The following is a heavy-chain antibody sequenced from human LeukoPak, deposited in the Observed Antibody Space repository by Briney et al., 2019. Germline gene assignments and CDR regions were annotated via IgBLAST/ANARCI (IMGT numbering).Heavy chain of an antibody. CDR2: IYYSGST. V-gene: IGHV4-39*01. CDR1: GGSISSSSYY. Sequence: SETLSLTCTVSGGSISSSSYYWGWIRQPPGKGLEWIGSIYYSGSTYYNPSLKSRVTISVDTSKNQFSLKLSSVTAADTAVYYCARRAVRDSSGYYPETKHLFGYWGQGTLVTVSS. D-gene: IGHD3-22*01. J-gene: IGHJ4*02. CDR3: ARRAVRDSSGYYPETKHLFGY.